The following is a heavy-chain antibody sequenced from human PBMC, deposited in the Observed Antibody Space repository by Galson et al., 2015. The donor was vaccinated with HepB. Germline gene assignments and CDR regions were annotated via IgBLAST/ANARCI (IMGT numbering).Heavy chain of an antibody. CDR2: ITGSGGTT. CDR3: ANDPLHPDYHFDS. V-gene: IGHV3-23*01. D-gene: IGHD5-12*01. J-gene: IGHJ4*02. CDR1: GFTFSSYA. Sequence: SLRLSCAASGFTFSSYAMSWVRQAPGKGLEWVSSITGSGGTTFYADSVKGRFTISRDNSYFTVYLQMNTLRAEDTALYFCANDPLHPDYHFDSWGQGTLVTVSS.